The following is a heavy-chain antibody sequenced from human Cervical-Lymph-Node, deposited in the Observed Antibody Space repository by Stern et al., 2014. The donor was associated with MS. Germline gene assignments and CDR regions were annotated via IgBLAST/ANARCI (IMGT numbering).Heavy chain of an antibody. CDR3: ARDTLAGLD. CDR2: IWSDGSNI. J-gene: IGHJ4*02. V-gene: IGHV3-33*01. CDR1: GFAFSTYG. D-gene: IGHD6-19*01. Sequence: VQLVESGGGVVQPGRSLRLSCAASGFAFSTYGMHWVRQAPVKGLEWVAFIWSDGSNIYYADSVRGRFPISRDNSKNTLFLQMNSLRAEDTARYYCARDTLAGLDWGQGTLVTVSS.